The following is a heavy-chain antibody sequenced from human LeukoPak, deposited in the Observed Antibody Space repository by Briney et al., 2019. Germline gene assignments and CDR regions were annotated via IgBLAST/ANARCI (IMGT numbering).Heavy chain of an antibody. V-gene: IGHV3-33*01. CDR3: ARDLEDSSPFGAFDM. J-gene: IGHJ3*02. D-gene: IGHD3-22*01. CDR1: GFIFGDYA. CDR2: IWFDGIRK. Sequence: GGSLRLSCTTSGFIFGDYAMTWVRQAPGKGLEWVAAIWFDGIRKYYADSVKGRLTISRDNSKNTLYLQMNSLRAEDTAVYYCARDLEDSSPFGAFDMWGQGTMVTVSS.